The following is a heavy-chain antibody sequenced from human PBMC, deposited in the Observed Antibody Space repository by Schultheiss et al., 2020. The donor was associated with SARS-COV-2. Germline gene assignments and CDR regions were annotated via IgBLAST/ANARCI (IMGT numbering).Heavy chain of an antibody. Sequence: GGSLRLSCKASGYTFTGYYMHWVRQAPGQGLEWIGWIVVGSGNTNYAQKFQERVTITRDMSTSTAYMELSSLRTEDTAVYYCATKTRIAAAGTGRIYWYFDLWGHGTLVTVSS. D-gene: IGHD6-13*01. CDR1: GYTFTGYY. CDR3: ATKTRIAAAGTGRIYWYFDL. J-gene: IGHJ2*01. CDR2: IVVGSGNT. V-gene: IGHV1-58*02.